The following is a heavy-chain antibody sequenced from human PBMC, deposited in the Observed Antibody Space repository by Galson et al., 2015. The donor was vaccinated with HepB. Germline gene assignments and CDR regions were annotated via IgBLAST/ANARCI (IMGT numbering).Heavy chain of an antibody. CDR3: ARDFGITMVRSEGDY. CDR2: ISSSSSYI. V-gene: IGHV3-21*01. J-gene: IGHJ4*02. Sequence: SLRLSCAASGFTFSSYSMNWVRQAPGKGLEWVSSISSSSSYIYYADSVKGRFTISRDNAKNSLYLQMNSLRAEDTAVYYCARDFGITMVRSEGDYWGQGTLVTVSS. D-gene: IGHD3-10*01. CDR1: GFTFSSYS.